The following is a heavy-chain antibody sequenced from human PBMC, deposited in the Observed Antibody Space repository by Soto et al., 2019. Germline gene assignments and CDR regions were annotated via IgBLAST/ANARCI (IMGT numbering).Heavy chain of an antibody. CDR1: GYTFTSYY. J-gene: IGHJ6*02. CDR3: ARSPYGDYDYYSYGMDV. V-gene: IGHV1-46*03. Sequence: ASVKVSCKASGYTFTSYYMHWVRQAPGQGLEWMGIINPSGGSTSYAQKFQGRVTMTRDTSTSTVYMELSSLRSEDTAVYYCARSPYGDYDYYSYGMDVWGQGTTVTVSS. CDR2: INPSGGST. D-gene: IGHD4-17*01.